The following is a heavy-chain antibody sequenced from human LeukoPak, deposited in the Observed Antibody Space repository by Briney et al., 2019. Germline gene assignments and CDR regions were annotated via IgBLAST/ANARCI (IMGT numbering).Heavy chain of an antibody. V-gene: IGHV3-48*03. D-gene: IGHD2-15*01. CDR3: AKHGGWDYCNRGSCYYDY. CDR1: GFTFSSYE. CDR2: ISSSGSTI. J-gene: IGHJ4*02. Sequence: PGGSLRLSCAASGFTFSSYEMNWVRQAPGKGLEWVSYISSSGSTIYYADSVKGRFTISRDNAKNSLYLQMNSLRAEDTAVYYCAKHGGWDYCNRGSCYYDYWGQGTLVTVSS.